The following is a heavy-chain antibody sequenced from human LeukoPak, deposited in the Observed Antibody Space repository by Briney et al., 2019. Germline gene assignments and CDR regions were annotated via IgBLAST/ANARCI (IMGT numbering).Heavy chain of an antibody. V-gene: IGHV1-18*01. D-gene: IGHD3-10*01. CDR3: ARSPTYYYGSGSPRLAFDI. CDR1: GYTFTSYG. CDR2: ISAYNGNT. J-gene: IGHJ3*02. Sequence: GASVKVSCKASGYTFTSYGISWVRQAPGQGLEWMGWISAYNGNTNYAQKLQGRVTMTTDTSTSTAYMELRSLRSDDTAVYYCARSPTYYYGSGSPRLAFDIWGQGTMVTVSS.